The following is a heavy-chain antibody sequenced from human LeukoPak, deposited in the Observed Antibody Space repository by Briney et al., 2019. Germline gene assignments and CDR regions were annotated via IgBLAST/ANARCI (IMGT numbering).Heavy chain of an antibody. CDR3: AKRVRDGYNAHIDY. Sequence: GGSLRLSCAASGFTFSNYDMNWVRQAPGKGLEWVSGVSYNGGGTYYVDSVKGRFIISRDTSKNTLYLQMNSLRAEDTAVYYCAKRVRDGYNAHIDYGGQGTVVSVSS. J-gene: IGHJ4*02. V-gene: IGHV3-23*01. CDR1: GFTFSNYD. CDR2: VSYNGGGT. D-gene: IGHD5-24*01.